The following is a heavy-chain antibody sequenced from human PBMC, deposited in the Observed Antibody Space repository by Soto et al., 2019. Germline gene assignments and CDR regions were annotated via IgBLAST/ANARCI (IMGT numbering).Heavy chain of an antibody. D-gene: IGHD3-16*01. Sequence: QVQLQESGPGLVKPSETLSLTCTVSGGSISSYYWSWIRQPPGKGLEWIGYIYYSGSTNYNPSLKSRVTISVDTSKNQFSLKLSSVTAADTAVYYCARLGERWLHDRGRLDPWGQGALVTVSS. J-gene: IGHJ5*02. V-gene: IGHV4-59*08. CDR2: IYYSGST. CDR3: ARLGERWLHDRGRLDP. CDR1: GGSISSYY.